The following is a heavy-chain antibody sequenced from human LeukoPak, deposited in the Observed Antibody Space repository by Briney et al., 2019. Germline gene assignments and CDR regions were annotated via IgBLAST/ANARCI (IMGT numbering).Heavy chain of an antibody. CDR1: GYTFTSYG. CDR2: ISAYNGNT. Sequence: GASVKVSCKASGYTFTSYGISWVRQAPGQGLEWKGWISAYNGNTNYAQKLQGRVTMTTDTSTSTAYMELRSLRSDDTAVYYCARDRRAGITIFGVVTGGGMDVWGQGTTVTVSS. CDR3: ARDRRAGITIFGVVTGGGMDV. V-gene: IGHV1-18*01. D-gene: IGHD3-3*01. J-gene: IGHJ6*02.